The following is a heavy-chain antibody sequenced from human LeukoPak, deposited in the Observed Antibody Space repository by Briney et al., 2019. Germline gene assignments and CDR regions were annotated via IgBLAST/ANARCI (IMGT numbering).Heavy chain of an antibody. V-gene: IGHV3-48*01. CDR2: ISSSSSTI. CDR3: ARSRGYSWHF. Sequence: GGSLRLSCAASGFTFSSYSMNWVRQAPGKGLEWVSYISSSSSTIYYADSVKGRFTISRDNAKNSLYLQMNSLRAEDTAVYYCARSRGYSWHFWGQGTLVTVSS. J-gene: IGHJ4*02. CDR1: GFTFSSYS. D-gene: IGHD5-18*01.